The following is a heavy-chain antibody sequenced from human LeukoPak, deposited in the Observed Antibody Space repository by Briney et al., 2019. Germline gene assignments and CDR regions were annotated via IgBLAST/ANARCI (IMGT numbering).Heavy chain of an antibody. CDR1: GGSISSYY. Sequence: PSETLSLTCTVSGGSISSYYWSWIRQPPGKGLEWIGYIYYSGSTNYNPSLKSRVTISVDTSKNQFSLKLSSVTAADTAVYYCARGDFGDDNYFDYWGQGTLVTVSS. D-gene: IGHD3-3*01. V-gene: IGHV4-59*01. J-gene: IGHJ4*02. CDR2: IYYSGST. CDR3: ARGDFGDDNYFDY.